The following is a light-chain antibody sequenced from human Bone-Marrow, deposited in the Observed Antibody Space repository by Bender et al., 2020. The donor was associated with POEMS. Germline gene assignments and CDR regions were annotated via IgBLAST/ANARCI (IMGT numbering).Light chain of an antibody. CDR3: TAYTSTVL. J-gene: IGLJ2*01. CDR2: HVD. Sequence: QSALTQPRSVSGSPGQSVTISCTGTSSDVGGYKYVSWYQQHPGKVPKLIIYHVDKRPSGVPDRFSGSKSGNTASLTISGLQAEDEADYYCTAYTSTVLFGGGTKLTVL. CDR1: SSDVGGYKY. V-gene: IGLV2-11*01.